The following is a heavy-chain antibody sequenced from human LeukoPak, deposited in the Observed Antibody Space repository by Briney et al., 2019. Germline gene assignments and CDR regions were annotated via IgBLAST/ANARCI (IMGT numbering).Heavy chain of an antibody. CDR2: INPGGGST. Sequence: ASVKVSCKASGYTFTGYFIHWVRQAPGQGLEWMGIINPGGGSTSYAQKFQGRVTMTRDMSTSTVYMELSSLRSEDTAVYYCARVGQNNGVLVYFDYWGQGTLVTVSS. CDR1: GYTFTGYF. V-gene: IGHV1-46*01. D-gene: IGHD2-8*01. J-gene: IGHJ4*02. CDR3: ARVGQNNGVLVYFDY.